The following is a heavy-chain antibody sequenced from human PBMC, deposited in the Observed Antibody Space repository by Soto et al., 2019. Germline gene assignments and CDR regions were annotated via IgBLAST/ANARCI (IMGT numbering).Heavy chain of an antibody. CDR1: GHIFSNYW. Sequence: PGESPKISCKGSGHIFSNYWIGWVRQMPGKGLEWMGIIYPGDSDTRYSPSFQGQVTITVDKSINTAYLQWSRLKASDTAIYYCARQRLWGTSGYYYFENWGQGTLVTVSS. V-gene: IGHV5-51*01. J-gene: IGHJ4*02. D-gene: IGHD3-22*01. CDR3: ARQRLWGTSGYYYFEN. CDR2: IYPGDSDT.